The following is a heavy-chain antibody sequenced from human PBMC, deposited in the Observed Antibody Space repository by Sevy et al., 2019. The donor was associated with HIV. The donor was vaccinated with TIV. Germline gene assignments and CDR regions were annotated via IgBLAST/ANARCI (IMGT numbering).Heavy chain of an antibody. Sequence: GGSLRLSCAASGFTFSSYSMNWVRQAPGRGLEWISYISSSSSAIYYADSVKGRFTISRDNAKKSLYLQMNSLRDEDTAVYYCAREQWQLNAADAFDIWGQGTMVTVS. D-gene: IGHD6-19*01. CDR3: AREQWQLNAADAFDI. CDR2: ISSSSSAI. J-gene: IGHJ3*02. CDR1: GFTFSSYS. V-gene: IGHV3-48*02.